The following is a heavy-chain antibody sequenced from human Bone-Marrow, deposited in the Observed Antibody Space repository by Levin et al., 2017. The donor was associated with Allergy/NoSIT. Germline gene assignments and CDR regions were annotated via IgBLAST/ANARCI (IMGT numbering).Heavy chain of an antibody. Sequence: SLKISCAASGFTFDDYAMHWVRQAPGKGLEWVSGISWNSGSIGYADSVKGRFTISRDNAKNSLYLQMNSLRAEDTALYYCAKDITLAVAGKGGMDVWGQGTTVTVSS. CDR2: ISWNSGSI. CDR3: AKDITLAVAGKGGMDV. CDR1: GFTFDDYA. J-gene: IGHJ6*02. D-gene: IGHD6-19*01. V-gene: IGHV3-9*01.